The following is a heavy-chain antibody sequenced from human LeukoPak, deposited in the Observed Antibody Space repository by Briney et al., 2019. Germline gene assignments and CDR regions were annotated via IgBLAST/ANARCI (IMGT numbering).Heavy chain of an antibody. CDR1: GGSFSGYY. J-gene: IGHJ4*02. D-gene: IGHD3-9*01. CDR3: ARHVLRYFDWLLLWDY. V-gene: IGHV4-34*01. CDR2: INHSGST. Sequence: SETLSLTCAVYGGSFSGYYWSWIRQPPGKGLEWIREINHSGSTNYNPSLKSRVTISVDTSKNQFSLKLSSVTAADTAVYYCARHVLRYFDWLLLWDYWGQGTLVTVSS.